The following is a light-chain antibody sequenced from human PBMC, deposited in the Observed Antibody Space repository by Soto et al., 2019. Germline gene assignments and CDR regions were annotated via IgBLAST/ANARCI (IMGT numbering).Light chain of an antibody. CDR2: EVS. CDR1: NSDIGAYEY. V-gene: IGLV2-14*01. J-gene: IGLJ1*01. Sequence: QSVLTQPASVSGSPGQSITISCTGTNSDIGAYEYVSWYQQLPGKAPQLIIYEVSNRPSGVSNRFSGSKSGNTASLTISGLQAEAKAHYFCGSYTGSSNRIFGTATKVTV. CDR3: GSYTGSSNRI.